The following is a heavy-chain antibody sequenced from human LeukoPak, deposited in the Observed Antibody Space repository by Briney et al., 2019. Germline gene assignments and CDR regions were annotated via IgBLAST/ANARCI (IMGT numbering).Heavy chain of an antibody. CDR1: GGTFSSYA. V-gene: IGHV1-69*13. Sequence: ASVKVSCKASGGTFSSYAISWVRQAPGQGLEWMGGIIPIFGTANYAQKFQGRVTITADESTSTAYMELSSLRSEDTAVYYRARDRAPYSSGWYNFDYWGQGTLVTVSS. D-gene: IGHD6-19*01. CDR2: IIPIFGTA. J-gene: IGHJ4*02. CDR3: ARDRAPYSSGWYNFDY.